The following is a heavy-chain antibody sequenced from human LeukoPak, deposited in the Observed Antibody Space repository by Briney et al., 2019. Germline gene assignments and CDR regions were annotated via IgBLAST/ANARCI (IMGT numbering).Heavy chain of an antibody. D-gene: IGHD3/OR15-3a*01. Sequence: QCGGSLRLSCAVSGFRVSDYYMSWVRQAPGKGLEWVGLIRDSGEAFYADFAGGRFAISRDESENTLYLQMNSLRVEDTAVYFCARDRAANQDWVEFDPWGQGTPVIVSS. CDR1: GFRVSDYY. CDR3: ARDRAANQDWVEFDP. J-gene: IGHJ5*02. V-gene: IGHV3-66*03. CDR2: IRDSGEA.